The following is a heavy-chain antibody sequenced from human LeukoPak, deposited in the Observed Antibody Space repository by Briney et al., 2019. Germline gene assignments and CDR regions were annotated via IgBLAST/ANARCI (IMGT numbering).Heavy chain of an antibody. Sequence: SQTLSLTCTVSGGSISSGDYYWSWIRQPPGKGLEWIGYIYYSGSTYYNPSLKSRVTISVDTSKNQFSLKLSSVTAADTAVYYCARGELVDYYYCMDVWGQGTTVTVSS. CDR1: GGSISSGDYY. D-gene: IGHD6-6*01. J-gene: IGHJ6*02. CDR2: IYYSGST. CDR3: ARGELVDYYYCMDV. V-gene: IGHV4-30-4*01.